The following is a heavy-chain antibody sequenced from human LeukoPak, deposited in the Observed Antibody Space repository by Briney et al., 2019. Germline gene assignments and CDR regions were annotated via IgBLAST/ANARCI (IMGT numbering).Heavy chain of an antibody. V-gene: IGHV3-30*07. Sequence: GKSLRLSCAASGFTFSTYPMYWVRQAPGKGLEWVAYISYDGTNKYYGDSVKGRFTISRDNANNAVYLQMDTLRVEDTAVYYCARGLIYFEVWGQGTLVSVSS. CDR2: ISYDGTNK. J-gene: IGHJ4*02. CDR1: GFTFSTYP. D-gene: IGHD3-9*01. CDR3: ARGLIYFEV.